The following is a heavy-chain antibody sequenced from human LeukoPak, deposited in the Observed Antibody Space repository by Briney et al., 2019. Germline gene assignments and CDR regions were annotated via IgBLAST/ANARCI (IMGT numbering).Heavy chain of an antibody. CDR1: GFTFSSYG. J-gene: IGHJ4*02. CDR2: ISYGGSNK. V-gene: IGHV3-30*18. CDR3: ANNLGY. Sequence: GGSLRLSCAASGFTFSSYGMHWVRQAPGKGLEWVAVISYGGSNKYYADSVKGRFTISRDNSKNTLYLQMNSLRAEDTAVYYCANNLGYWGQGTLVTVSS.